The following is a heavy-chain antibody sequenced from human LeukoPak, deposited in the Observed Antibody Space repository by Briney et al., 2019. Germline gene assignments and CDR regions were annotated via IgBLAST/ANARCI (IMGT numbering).Heavy chain of an antibody. D-gene: IGHD1-14*01. Sequence: PGGTLRLSCAASAFTFSDYYMQRITHAPGVGRVRVSYINSSGSYTHADSVKSRFTISRDNANSSPYLQMNSLRAGDTALYYCARTTGSFGSVALWGQGTLVTVSS. CDR3: ARTTGSFGSVAL. J-gene: IGHJ4*02. V-gene: IGHV3-11*06. CDR2: INSSGS. CDR1: AFTFSDYY.